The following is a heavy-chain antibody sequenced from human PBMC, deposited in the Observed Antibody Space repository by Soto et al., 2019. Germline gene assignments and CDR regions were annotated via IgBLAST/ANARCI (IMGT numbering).Heavy chain of an antibody. J-gene: IGHJ4*02. V-gene: IGHV1-8*01. CDR1: GYTFTSYD. Sequence: ASVKVSCKASGYTFTSYDINWVRQATGQGLEWMGWMNPNSGNTGYAQKFQGRVTMTRNTSISTAYMELSSLRSEDTAVYYCARGLMDYYRPGSYYSHYRGQGTLVTGSS. CDR3: ARGLMDYYRPGSYYSHY. D-gene: IGHD3-10*01. CDR2: MNPNSGNT.